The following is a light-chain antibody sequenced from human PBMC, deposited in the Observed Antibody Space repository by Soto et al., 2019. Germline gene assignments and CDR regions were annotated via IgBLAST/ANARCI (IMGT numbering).Light chain of an antibody. V-gene: IGKV3-20*01. CDR1: QRLNDN. J-gene: IGKJ4*01. CDR3: QEYGTSPRLT. Sequence: EILMTQSPAALSVSPGERATLSCRASQRLNDNLAWYQHKPGRPPRLLIYGASKRATGIPDRFSGSGSGTDFSLTISRLEPEDFAVYYCQEYGTSPRLTFGGGTKVEMK. CDR2: GAS.